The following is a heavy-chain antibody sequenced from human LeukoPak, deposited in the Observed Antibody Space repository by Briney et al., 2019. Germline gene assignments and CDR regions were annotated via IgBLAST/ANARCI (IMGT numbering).Heavy chain of an antibody. Sequence: QPGRSLRLSCTASGFTFGDYAMSWVRQAPGKGLEWVGFIRSKAYGCTTEYAAAVKGRFTISRDDSKSIAYLQINSLKTEDTAVYYCTREGEWELLCFDYWGQGTLVTVSS. V-gene: IGHV3-49*04. D-gene: IGHD1-26*01. CDR1: GFTFGDYA. CDR3: TREGEWELLCFDY. J-gene: IGHJ4*02. CDR2: IRSKAYGCTT.